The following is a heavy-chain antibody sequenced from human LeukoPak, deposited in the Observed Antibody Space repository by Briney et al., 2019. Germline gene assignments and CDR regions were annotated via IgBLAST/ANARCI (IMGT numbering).Heavy chain of an antibody. J-gene: IGHJ4*02. Sequence: GGSLRLSCAASGFTFSYYSMNWVRQSPGKGLEWVSSISRSSTYTYYADSLKGRIAISRDNSKNSLYLQMNSLRVEDTAVYYCARVRIAFGDFDYWGQGTLVTVSS. D-gene: IGHD2-21*01. CDR3: ARVRIAFGDFDY. V-gene: IGHV3-21*04. CDR2: ISRSSTYT. CDR1: GFTFSYYS.